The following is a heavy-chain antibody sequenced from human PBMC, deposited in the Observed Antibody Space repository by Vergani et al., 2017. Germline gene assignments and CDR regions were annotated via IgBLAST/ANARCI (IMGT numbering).Heavy chain of an antibody. CDR2: IYYSGST. CDR1: GGSISSSSYY. J-gene: IGHJ4*02. CDR3: ARDRGIAQGGSIDY. D-gene: IGHD6-13*01. V-gene: IGHV4-61*01. Sequence: QVQLQESGPGLVKPSETLSLTCTVSGGSISSSSYYWGWIRQPPGKGLEWIGYIYYSGSTNYNPSLKSRVTISVDTSKNQFSLKLSSVTAADTAVYYCARDRGIAQGGSIDYWGQGTLVTVSS.